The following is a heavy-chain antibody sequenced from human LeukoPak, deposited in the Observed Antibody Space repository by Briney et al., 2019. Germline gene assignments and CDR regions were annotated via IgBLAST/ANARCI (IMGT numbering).Heavy chain of an antibody. CDR2: ISAYNGNT. CDR1: GYTFTSYG. D-gene: IGHD6-13*01. CDR3: ARAGYSSSLFGSGPGY. V-gene: IGHV1-18*01. J-gene: IGHJ4*02. Sequence: ASVKVSCKASGYTFTSYGISWVRQAPGQGLEWMGWISAYNGNTNYAQKLQGRVTMTTDTSTSTAYMELRSLRPDDTAVYYCARAGYSSSLFGSGPGYWGQGTLVTVSS.